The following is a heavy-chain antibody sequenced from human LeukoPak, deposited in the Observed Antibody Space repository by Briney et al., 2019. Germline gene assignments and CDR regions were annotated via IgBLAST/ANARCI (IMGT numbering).Heavy chain of an antibody. CDR2: IYSGVTT. Sequence: PGGSLRLSCAASGFTVSSNFMSWVRQAPGKGLEWVSVIYSGVTTYYADSVKGRFTISRDNSKNTLYLQMNSLRAEDTAVYYCAKDHGRILLTSWGQGTLVTVSS. J-gene: IGHJ5*02. D-gene: IGHD2-15*01. V-gene: IGHV3-66*01. CDR1: GFTVSSNF. CDR3: AKDHGRILLTS.